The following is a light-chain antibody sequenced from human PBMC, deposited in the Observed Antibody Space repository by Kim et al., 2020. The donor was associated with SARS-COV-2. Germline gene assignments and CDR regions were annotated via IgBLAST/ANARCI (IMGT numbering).Light chain of an antibody. Sequence: SLSPGERATLSCRASQTVSSIYLAWYQQKPSQAPRLLIFGASSRATGIPDRFSGSGSGTDFTLTISRLEPEDFAVYYCQQYKSSPTFGQGTKLEI. CDR3: QQYKSSPT. V-gene: IGKV3-20*01. CDR1: QTVSSIY. J-gene: IGKJ2*01. CDR2: GAS.